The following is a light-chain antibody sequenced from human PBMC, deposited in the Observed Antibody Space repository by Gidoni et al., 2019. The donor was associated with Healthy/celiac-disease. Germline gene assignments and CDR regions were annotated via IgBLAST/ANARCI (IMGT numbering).Light chain of an antibody. J-gene: IGKJ5*01. CDR1: QGISSW. CDR2: AAS. CDR3: QQANSFPST. V-gene: IGKV1D-12*01. Sequence: DIQMTKSPSSVSASVGDRVTITCRASQGISSWVAWYQQKPGKATKLLIYAASSLQSGVPSRFSGSGSGTDFTLTISSLQPEYFATYYCQQANSFPSTFGQGTRLEIK.